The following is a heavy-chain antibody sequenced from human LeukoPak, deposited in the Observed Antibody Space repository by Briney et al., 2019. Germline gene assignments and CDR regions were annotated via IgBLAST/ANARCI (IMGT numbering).Heavy chain of an antibody. CDR2: ISSSGSTI. D-gene: IGHD2-21*02. J-gene: IGHJ4*02. Sequence: GGSLRLSCVVSGFTFSSYEMNWVRQAQGKGLEWVSYISSSGSTIYYADSVKGRFTISRDNAKNSLYLQMNSLRAGDTAVYYCARDSIVTGEFDYWGQGTLVTVSS. V-gene: IGHV3-48*03. CDR3: ARDSIVTGEFDY. CDR1: GFTFSSYE.